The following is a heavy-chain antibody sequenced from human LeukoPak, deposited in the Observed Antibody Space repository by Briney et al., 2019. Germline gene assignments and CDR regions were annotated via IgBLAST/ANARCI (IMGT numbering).Heavy chain of an antibody. CDR2: IYPGDSDT. CDR1: GYSFTSYW. Sequence: GESLQISCKGSGYSFTSYWIGWGRRMPGKGLGWMGIIYPGDSDTRYSPSFQGQVTISADKSISTAYLQWSSLKASDTAMYYCAKTIAVAKMGAFDIWGQGTMVTVSS. V-gene: IGHV5-51*01. D-gene: IGHD6-19*01. J-gene: IGHJ3*02. CDR3: AKTIAVAKMGAFDI.